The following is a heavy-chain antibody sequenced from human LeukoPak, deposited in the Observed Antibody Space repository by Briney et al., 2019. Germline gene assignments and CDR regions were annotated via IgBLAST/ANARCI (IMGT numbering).Heavy chain of an antibody. Sequence: ASVKVSCKASGYTFTSYAMNWVRQAPGQGLEWMGWINTNTGNPTYAQGFTGRFVFSLDTSVSTAYLQISSLKAEDTAVYHCAREREEGIAAAGKSGWFDPWGQGTLVTVSS. V-gene: IGHV7-4-1*02. CDR3: AREREEGIAAAGKSGWFDP. J-gene: IGHJ5*02. CDR1: GYTFTSYA. D-gene: IGHD6-13*01. CDR2: INTNTGNP.